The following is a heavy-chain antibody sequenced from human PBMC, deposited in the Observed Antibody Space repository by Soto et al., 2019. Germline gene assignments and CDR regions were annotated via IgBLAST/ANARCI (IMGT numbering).Heavy chain of an antibody. V-gene: IGHV4-31*11. CDR3: AIVSTLGYCSGGSCYRIDS. J-gene: IGHJ4*02. Sequence: SETLSLTCAVSGGSINSGGYYWSWIRQHPGKGLDLIGCIYYSGSTYYNPCLKSRVTISVDPSMNQFSLKLSSVTAADTAVYYCAIVSTLGYCSGGSCYRIDSWGQGTLVTVS. D-gene: IGHD2-15*01. CDR1: GGSINSGGYY. CDR2: IYYSGST.